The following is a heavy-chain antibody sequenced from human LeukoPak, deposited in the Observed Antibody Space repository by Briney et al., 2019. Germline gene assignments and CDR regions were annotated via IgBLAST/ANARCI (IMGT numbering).Heavy chain of an antibody. V-gene: IGHV5-51*01. D-gene: IGHD3-22*01. CDR2: IYPGDSDI. Sequence: GESLKISCKGSGYTFSDYWIGWVRQTPEKGLEWMGIIYPGDSDIKYSPSFQGQVTFAADKYISTVYLQWTTLKASDTAKYYCARRSDYHYDTSGYSFNYWGQGTLVTVSS. CDR3: ARRSDYHYDTSGYSFNY. J-gene: IGHJ4*02. CDR1: GYTFSDYW.